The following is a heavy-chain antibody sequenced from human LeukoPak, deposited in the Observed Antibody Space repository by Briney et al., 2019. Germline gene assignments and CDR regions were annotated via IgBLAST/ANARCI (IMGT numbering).Heavy chain of an antibody. CDR1: GFTFSSYA. D-gene: IGHD1-26*01. V-gene: IGHV3-23*01. J-gene: IGHJ4*02. CDR3: ARDKIVGATHFDY. CDR2: ISGSGGST. Sequence: GGSLRLSCAASGFTFSSYAMSWVRQAPGKGLEWVSGISGSGGSTYYADSVKGRFTISRDNAKNSLYLQMNSLRAEDTAVYYCARDKIVGATHFDYWGQGALVTVSS.